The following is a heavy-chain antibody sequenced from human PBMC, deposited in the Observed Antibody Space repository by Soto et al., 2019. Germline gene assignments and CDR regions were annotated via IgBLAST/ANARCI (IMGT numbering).Heavy chain of an antibody. CDR2: ISSSSTTI. Sequence: EVQLGKSEGGLVQPGGSLRLSCVVTGFTFSSYSMNWVRQAPGKGLEWVSHISSSSTTIYYANSVKGRFTISRDNAKNSLYLKMNSLRDEDTAVYYCVIGTETSASCSDYWGQGTLDTVSS. V-gene: IGHV3-48*02. CDR1: GFTFSSYS. CDR3: VIGTETSASCSDY. J-gene: IGHJ4*02. D-gene: IGHD2-2*01.